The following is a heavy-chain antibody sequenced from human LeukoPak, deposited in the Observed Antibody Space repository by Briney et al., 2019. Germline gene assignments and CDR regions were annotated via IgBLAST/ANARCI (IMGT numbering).Heavy chain of an antibody. CDR1: GGTSTSYA. D-gene: IGHD3-3*01. V-gene: IGHV1-69*05. J-gene: IGHJ3*02. CDR2: IIPIFGTA. Sequence: SVNFSCNAPGGTSTSYAISWVRHAPGQGLEWMGGIIPIFGTANYAQQFQCTVTITTDESTSTAYMELSSLRSEDTAVYYCARYLSGDAFDIWGQGTMVTVSS. CDR3: ARYLSGDAFDI.